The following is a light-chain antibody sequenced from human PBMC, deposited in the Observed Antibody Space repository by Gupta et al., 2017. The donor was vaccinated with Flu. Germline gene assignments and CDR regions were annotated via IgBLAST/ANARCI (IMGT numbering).Light chain of an antibody. V-gene: IGKV1-39*01. J-gene: IGKJ2*01. CDR2: AAS. CDR3: QQSDSNPLYT. Sequence: DIQMTQSPSSLSASVGDRVTITCRASQDISLYLNWYQHKPGKAPKLLIYAASTLQTGVPSRFSGSGYGTDFTLTISSRQQEDFATYYCQQSDSNPLYTFGQGTKLEIK. CDR1: QDISLY.